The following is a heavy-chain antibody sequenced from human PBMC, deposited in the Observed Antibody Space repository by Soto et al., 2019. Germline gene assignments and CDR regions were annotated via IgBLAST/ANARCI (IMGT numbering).Heavy chain of an antibody. CDR3: ASLKGLNEHEPPYYYGMDV. V-gene: IGHV3-30-3*01. Sequence: SLRLSCAASGFTFSSYAMHWVRQAPGRGLEWVAVISYDGSNKYYADSVKGRFTISRDNSKNTLYLQMNSLRAEDTAVYYCASLKGLNEHEPPYYYGMDVWGQGTTVTVSS. D-gene: IGHD1-1*01. CDR2: ISYDGSNK. J-gene: IGHJ6*02. CDR1: GFTFSSYA.